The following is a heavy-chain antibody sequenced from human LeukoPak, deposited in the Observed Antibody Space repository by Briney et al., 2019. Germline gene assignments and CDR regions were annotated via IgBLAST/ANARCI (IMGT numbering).Heavy chain of an antibody. CDR2: FYYTGSFSYTEST. J-gene: IGHJ4*02. V-gene: IGHV4-39*01. CDR1: GGSISSTSYY. CDR3: AGRGSGGSYFDN. D-gene: IGHD2-15*01. Sequence: SETLSLTCTVSGGSISSTSYYWGWIRQPPGKGLEWIGSFYYTGSFSYTESTYYNSSLKSRVTISVDTSKSQFSLKLSSVTAADTAVYYCAGRGSGGSYFDNWGQGTLVTVSS.